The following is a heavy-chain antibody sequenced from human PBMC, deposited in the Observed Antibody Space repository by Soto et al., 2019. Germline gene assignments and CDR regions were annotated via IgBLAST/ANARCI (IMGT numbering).Heavy chain of an antibody. Sequence: QGLEWMGWINPNSGGTNYAQKFQGWVTMTRDTSISTAYMERSRLRSDDTAVFYCARERDRSGYSISAYWVQGTLVPVSS. CDR2: INPNSGGT. D-gene: IGHD6-13*01. CDR3: ARERDRSGYSISAY. V-gene: IGHV1-2*04. J-gene: IGHJ4*02.